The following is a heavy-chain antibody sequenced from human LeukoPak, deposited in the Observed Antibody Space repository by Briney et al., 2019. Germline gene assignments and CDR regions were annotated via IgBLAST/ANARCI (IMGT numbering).Heavy chain of an antibody. V-gene: IGHV3-23*01. CDR2: ISGSGGST. J-gene: IGHJ4*02. CDR1: GFTFSSYA. Sequence: GGSLRLSCAASGFTFSSYAMSWVRQAPGKGLEWVSAISGSGGSTYYADSVKGRFTISRDNSKNTLYLQMNSLRAEDTAVYYCAKDLDGSGMYGGLDYWGQGILVTVSS. D-gene: IGHD6-19*01. CDR3: AKDLDGSGMYGGLDY.